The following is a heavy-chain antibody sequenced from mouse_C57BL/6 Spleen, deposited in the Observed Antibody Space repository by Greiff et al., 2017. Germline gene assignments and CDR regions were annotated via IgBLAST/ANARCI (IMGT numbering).Heavy chain of an antibody. J-gene: IGHJ4*01. V-gene: IGHV5-9-1*02. CDR2: ISSGGDYI. CDR1: GFTFSSYA. Sequence: DVMLVESGEGLVKPGGSLKLSCAASGFTFSSYAMSWVRQTPEKRLEWVAYISSGGDYIYYADTVKGRFTISRDNARNTLYLQMSSLKSEDTAMYYCTVYYGNYAYAMDYWGQGTSVTVSS. D-gene: IGHD2-1*01. CDR3: TVYYGNYAYAMDY.